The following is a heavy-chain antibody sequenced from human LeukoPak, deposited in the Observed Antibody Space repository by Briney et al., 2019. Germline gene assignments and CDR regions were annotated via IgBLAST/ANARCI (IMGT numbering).Heavy chain of an antibody. V-gene: IGHV1-2*06. Sequence: GASVKVPCKASGYTFTGYYMHWVRQAPGQGLEWMGRINPNSGGTNYAQKFQGRVTMTRDTSISTAYMELSRLRSDDTAVYYCALNIGYCSSTSCYLNFFDYWGQGTLVTVSS. D-gene: IGHD2-2*01. CDR2: INPNSGGT. CDR1: GYTFTGYY. CDR3: ALNIGYCSSTSCYLNFFDY. J-gene: IGHJ4*02.